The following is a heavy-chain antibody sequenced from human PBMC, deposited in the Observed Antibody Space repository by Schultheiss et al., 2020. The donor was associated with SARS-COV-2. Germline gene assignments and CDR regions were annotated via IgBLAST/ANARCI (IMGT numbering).Heavy chain of an antibody. CDR1: GFTFSSYS. V-gene: IGHV3-66*01. D-gene: IGHD5-12*01. J-gene: IGHJ4*02. Sequence: GGSLRLSCAASGFTFSSYSMNWVRQAPGKGLEWVSVIYSGGSTYYADSVKGRFTISRDNSKNLLYLQMNSLRAEDTAVYYCARDIDGGYGDYWGQGTLVTVSS. CDR2: IYSGGST. CDR3: ARDIDGGYGDY.